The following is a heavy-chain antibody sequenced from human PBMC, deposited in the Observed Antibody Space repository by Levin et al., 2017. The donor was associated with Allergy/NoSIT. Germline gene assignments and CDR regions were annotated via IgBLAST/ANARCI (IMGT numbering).Heavy chain of an antibody. J-gene: IGHJ3*02. CDR1: GSSFTNFG. D-gene: IGHD5-18*01. CDR2: ISPYNGDT. Sequence: PGGSLRLSCKASGSSFTNFGISWVRQAPGQGLEWMGWISPYNGDTHYAQKFQGRVTMTTDTSTSTAYMELRSLRSDDTAVYYCARELADTAADTFDIWGQGTMVTVSS. V-gene: IGHV1-18*01. CDR3: ARELADTAADTFDI.